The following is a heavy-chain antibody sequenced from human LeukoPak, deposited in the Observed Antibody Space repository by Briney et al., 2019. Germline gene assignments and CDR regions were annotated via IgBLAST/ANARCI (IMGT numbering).Heavy chain of an antibody. CDR1: GGSISSSSYY. CDR3: ARESIAARDLDY. CDR2: IYYSGST. D-gene: IGHD6-6*01. V-gene: IGHV4-39*07. J-gene: IGHJ4*02. Sequence: SETLSLTCTVSGGSISSSSYYWGWIRQPPGKGLEWIGSIYYSGSTYYNPSLKSRVTISVDTSKNQFSLKLSSVTAADTAVYYCARESIAARDLDYWGQGTLVTVSS.